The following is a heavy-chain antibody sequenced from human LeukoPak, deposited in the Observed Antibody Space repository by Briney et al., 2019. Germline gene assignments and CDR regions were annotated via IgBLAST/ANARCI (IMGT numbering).Heavy chain of an antibody. CDR3: ATRAPVRGYDSFDY. CDR1: GGSFSGYY. D-gene: IGHD5-12*01. J-gene: IGHJ4*02. CDR2: INHSGST. Sequence: SETLSLTCAVYGGSFSGYYWSWIRQPPGKGLEWIGEINHSGSTNYNPSLKSRVTISVDTSKNQFSLKLSSVTAADTAVYYCATRAPVRGYDSFDYWGQGTLVTVSS. V-gene: IGHV4-34*01.